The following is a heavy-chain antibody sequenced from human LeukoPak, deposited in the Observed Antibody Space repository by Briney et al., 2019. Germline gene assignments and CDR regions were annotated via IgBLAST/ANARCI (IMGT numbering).Heavy chain of an antibody. V-gene: IGHV1-69*05. CDR3: ASSIAARPWAPDY. D-gene: IGHD6-6*01. CDR1: VCTFSSYV. J-gene: IGHJ4*02. Sequence: SVKVSCKSSVCTFSSYVISWVRQAPGQGLEWMGGIIPIFGTANYAQKFQGRVTITTDESTSTAYMELSSLRSEDTAVYYCASSIAARPWAPDYWGQGTLVTVSS. CDR2: IIPIFGTA.